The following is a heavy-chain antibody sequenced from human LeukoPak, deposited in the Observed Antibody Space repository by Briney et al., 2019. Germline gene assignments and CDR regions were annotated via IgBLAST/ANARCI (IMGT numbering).Heavy chain of an antibody. CDR2: ISYDGSNK. J-gene: IGHJ6*02. V-gene: IGHV3-30*18. CDR1: GFTFSSYG. CDR3: AKDLLLWPHYYYYGMDV. Sequence: PGGSLRLSCAASGFTFSSYGMHWVRQAPGKGLEWVAVISYDGSNKYYADSVKGRFTISRDNSKNTLYLQMNSLRAEDTAVYYCAKDLLLWPHYYYYGMDVWGQGTTVTVSS. D-gene: IGHD3-10*01.